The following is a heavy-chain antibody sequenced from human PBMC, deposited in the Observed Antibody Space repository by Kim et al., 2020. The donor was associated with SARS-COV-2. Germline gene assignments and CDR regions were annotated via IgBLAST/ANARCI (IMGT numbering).Heavy chain of an antibody. J-gene: IGHJ3*02. CDR2: ISSNGGST. D-gene: IGHD3-9*01. V-gene: IGHV3-64*01. Sequence: GGSLRPSCAASGFTFSSYAMHWVRQAPGKGLEYVSAISSNGGSTYYANSVKGRFTISRDNSKNTLYLQMGSLRAEDMAVYYCARSPIFDWLGAFDIWGQG. CDR3: ARSPIFDWLGAFDI. CDR1: GFTFSSYA.